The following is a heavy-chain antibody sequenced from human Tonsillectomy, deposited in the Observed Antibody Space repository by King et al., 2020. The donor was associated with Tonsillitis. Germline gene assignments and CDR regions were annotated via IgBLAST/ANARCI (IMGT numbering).Heavy chain of an antibody. CDR2: ISGSGSNT. Sequence: VQLVESGGGLVRPGGSLRLSCAASGLTFNNYAMNWVRQAPGKGLEWVSSISGSGSNTYYADSVRGRFTISRDNSKNTLSLQMNSLRAEDTAVYYCAKDRGPNYYERGGYYPDAFDVWGQGTMVTVSS. V-gene: IGHV3-23*04. J-gene: IGHJ3*01. D-gene: IGHD3-22*01. CDR3: AKDRGPNYYERGGYYPDAFDV. CDR1: GLTFNNYA.